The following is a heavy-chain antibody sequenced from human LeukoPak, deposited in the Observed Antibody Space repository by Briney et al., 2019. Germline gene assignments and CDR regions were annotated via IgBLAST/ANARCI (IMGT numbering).Heavy chain of an antibody. CDR1: GFTFRSYA. J-gene: IGHJ5*02. CDR3: AKGSSGWYPIPFDP. D-gene: IGHD6-19*01. Sequence: GGSLRLSCAASGFTFRSYAMSWVRQAPGKGLEWVSVISGSGGSTYNADSVKGRFTISRDNSKNTLYLQMNSLRAEDTAVYYCAKGSSGWYPIPFDPWGQGTLVTVSS. CDR2: ISGSGGST. V-gene: IGHV3-23*01.